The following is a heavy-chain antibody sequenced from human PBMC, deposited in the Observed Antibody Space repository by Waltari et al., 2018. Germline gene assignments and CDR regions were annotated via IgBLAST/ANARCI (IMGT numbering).Heavy chain of an antibody. CDR1: GDSTSSSYYY. D-gene: IGHD1-26*01. Sequence: QLQLQESGPGLLKPSETPSLPCTVLGDSTSSSYYYWEWIHQPPGKGLQWTGSGYYSGTTYYNPSLKSRGALSVDTPRNKFSLILNSVTAADTAVYCGARRRESRKVGFLIDYWGPGTLVTVSS. CDR2: GYYSGTT. V-gene: IGHV4-39*01. CDR3: ARRRESRKVGFLIDY. J-gene: IGHJ4*02.